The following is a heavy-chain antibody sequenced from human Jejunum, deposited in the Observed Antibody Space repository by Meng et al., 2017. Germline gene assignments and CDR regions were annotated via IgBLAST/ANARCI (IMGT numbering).Heavy chain of an antibody. J-gene: IGHJ4*02. D-gene: IGHD1-26*01. CDR1: GFTFSDYP. CDR2: ISYDGSNE. V-gene: IGHV3-30*04. CDR3: ARVEWELLGLFVL. Sequence: GESLKISCAASGFTFSDYPMHWVRQAPGKGLEWVTFISYDGSNEYYADSVKGRFTISRDNSKNTLYLQMDSLRAEDTAVYYCARVEWELLGLFVLWGQGTLVTVSS.